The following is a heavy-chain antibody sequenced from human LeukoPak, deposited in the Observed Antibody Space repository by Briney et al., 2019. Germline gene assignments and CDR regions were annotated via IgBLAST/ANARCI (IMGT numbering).Heavy chain of an antibody. CDR2: IYTGGST. CDR3: ARELGENYDFWSGYYTLDY. D-gene: IGHD3-3*01. J-gene: IGHJ4*02. CDR1: GGSISSGSYY. Sequence: PSQTLSLTCTVSGGSISSGSYYWSWIRQPAGKGLEWIGRIYTGGSTNYNPSLKSRVTISVDTSKNQFSLKLSSVTAADTAVYYCARELGENYDFWSGYYTLDYWGQGTLVTVSS. V-gene: IGHV4-61*02.